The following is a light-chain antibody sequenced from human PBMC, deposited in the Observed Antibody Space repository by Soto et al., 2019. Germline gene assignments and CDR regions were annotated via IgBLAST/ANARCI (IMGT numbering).Light chain of an antibody. V-gene: IGLV2-11*01. Sequence: QSALTQPRSVSGSPGQSVTISCTGSSSDVGAHNYVSWYQHHPDKAPNLIIYDVTERHSGVPDRFSGSKSGNTASLTISGLQSDDEADYYCCSYAGTYVFGSGTKVTVL. J-gene: IGLJ1*01. CDR3: CSYAGTYV. CDR1: SSDVGAHNY. CDR2: DVT.